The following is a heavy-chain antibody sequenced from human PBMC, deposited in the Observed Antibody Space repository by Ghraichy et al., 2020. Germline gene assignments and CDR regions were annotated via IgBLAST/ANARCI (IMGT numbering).Heavy chain of an antibody. V-gene: IGHV4-30-2*01. CDR2: IYHSGST. CDR1: GGSISSGGYS. Sequence: SETLSLTCAVSGGSISSGGYSWSWLRQPPGKGLEWIGYIYHSGSTYYNPSLKSRVTISVDRSKNQFSLKLSSVTAADTAVYYCARVRAAGTGWFDPWGQGTLVTVSS. CDR3: ARVRAAGTGWFDP. D-gene: IGHD6-13*01. J-gene: IGHJ5*02.